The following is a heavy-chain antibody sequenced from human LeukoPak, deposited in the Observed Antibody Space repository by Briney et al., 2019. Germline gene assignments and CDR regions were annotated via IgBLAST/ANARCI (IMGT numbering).Heavy chain of an antibody. CDR3: ASSGTEGSFDY. CDR2: IYYSGST. D-gene: IGHD1-1*01. J-gene: IGHJ4*02. CDR1: GGSISSYY. Sequence: SETLSLTCTVSGGSISSYYWSWIRQPPGKGLEWIGYIYYSGSTNYNTSLKSRVTISVDTSKNQFSLKLSSVTAADTAVYYCASSGTEGSFDYWDQGTLVTVSS. V-gene: IGHV4-59*01.